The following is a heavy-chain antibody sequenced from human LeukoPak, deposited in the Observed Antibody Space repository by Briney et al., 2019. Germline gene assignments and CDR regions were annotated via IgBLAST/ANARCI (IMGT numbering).Heavy chain of an antibody. J-gene: IGHJ4*02. CDR2: ISGSSSYI. D-gene: IGHD6-13*01. Sequence: GGSLRLSCAASGFTFSSYSMNWVRQAPGKGLEWVSSISGSSSYIYYADSVKGRFTISRDNAKNSLYLQMNSLRAEDTAVYYCAGDSIAAAGTLDYWGQGTLVTVSS. CDR3: AGDSIAAAGTLDY. V-gene: IGHV3-21*01. CDR1: GFTFSSYS.